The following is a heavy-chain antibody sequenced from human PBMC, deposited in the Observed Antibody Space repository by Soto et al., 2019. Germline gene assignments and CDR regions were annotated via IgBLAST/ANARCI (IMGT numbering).Heavy chain of an antibody. CDR2: ISGSGGST. V-gene: IGHV3-23*01. CDR3: AKDQFPGGLFYYYYMDV. CDR1: GFTFSSYA. J-gene: IGHJ6*03. D-gene: IGHD1-1*01. Sequence: PGGSLRLSCAASGFTFSSYAMSWVRQAPWKGLEWVSAISGSGGSTYYADSVKGRFTISRDNSKNTLYLQMNSLRAEDTAVYYCAKDQFPGGLFYYYYMDVWGKGTTVTVSS.